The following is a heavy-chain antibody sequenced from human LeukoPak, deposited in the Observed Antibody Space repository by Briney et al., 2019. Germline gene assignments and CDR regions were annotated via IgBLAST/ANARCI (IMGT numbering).Heavy chain of an antibody. V-gene: IGHV1-2*02. Sequence: ASVKVSCRASGYTFTGYYMHWVRQAPGQGLEWMGWINANSGDTKYAQKFQGRVTMTRDTSISTAYMELSRLRSDDTAMYYCAREISGYSDYWGQGTLVTVSS. CDR3: AREISGYSDY. CDR1: GYTFTGYY. CDR2: INANSGDT. J-gene: IGHJ4*02. D-gene: IGHD3-22*01.